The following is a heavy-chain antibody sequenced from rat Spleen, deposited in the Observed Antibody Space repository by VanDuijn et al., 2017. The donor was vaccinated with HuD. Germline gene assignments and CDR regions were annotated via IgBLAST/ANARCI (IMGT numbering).Heavy chain of an antibody. CDR2: INNVDGT. V-gene: IGHV3-3*01. CDR1: GYSITSSYG. Sequence: EVQLQESGPGLVKPSQSLSLTCSVTGYSITSSYGWNWIRKFPGNKLEWMGYINNVDGTNYNPSLKSRISITRDTSKNQFFLQVNSVTTEDTATYYCARLEATYLFAYWGQGTLVTVSS. J-gene: IGHJ3*01. D-gene: IGHD1-10*01. CDR3: ARLEATYLFAY.